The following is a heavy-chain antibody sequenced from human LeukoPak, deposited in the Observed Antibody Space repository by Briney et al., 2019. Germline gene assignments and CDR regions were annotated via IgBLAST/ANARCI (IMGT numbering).Heavy chain of an antibody. V-gene: IGHV4-59*08. J-gene: IGHJ5*02. CDR1: GGSISSYY. Sequence: SETLSLTCTVSGGSISSYYWSWIRQPPGKGLDGIGYIYYSGRTNYNPSLKSRVTISVDTSKNQFSLKLSSVTAADTAVYYCARHPPYGWWFDPWGQGTLVTVSS. CDR3: ARHPPYGWWFDP. CDR2: IYYSGRT. D-gene: IGHD3-10*01.